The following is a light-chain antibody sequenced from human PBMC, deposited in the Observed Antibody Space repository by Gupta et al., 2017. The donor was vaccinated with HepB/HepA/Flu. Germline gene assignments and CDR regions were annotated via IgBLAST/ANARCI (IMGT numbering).Light chain of an antibody. J-gene: IGLJ3*02. V-gene: IGLV1-44*01. CDR1: RSNIGSET. Sequence: QSVLTQPPSASGAPGQRVTISCSGSRSNIGSETVHWYQQFPGTAPKLLTHSDVQRPSGVPGRFSGSQSGTSASLSIRGLQSEDEADYYCAAWDSSLSGWVFGGGTKLTVL. CDR2: SDV. CDR3: AAWDSSLSGWV.